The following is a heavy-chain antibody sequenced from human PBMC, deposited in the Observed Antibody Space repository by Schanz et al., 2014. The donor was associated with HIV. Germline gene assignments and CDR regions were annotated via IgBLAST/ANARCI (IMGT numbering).Heavy chain of an antibody. V-gene: IGHV3-30*18. Sequence: VQLVESGGSLVKPGGSLRLSCAGSGFSFDTFGIHWVRQAPGKGLEWLAVISYDGRNKKFANSVKGRFTISRDNSRNALYLHMNSLRADDTAIYYCVKAYSSGFSGAGSWGQGALVTVSS. CDR3: VKAYSSGFSGAGS. CDR1: GFSFDTFG. CDR2: ISYDGRNK. D-gene: IGHD5-18*01. J-gene: IGHJ5*02.